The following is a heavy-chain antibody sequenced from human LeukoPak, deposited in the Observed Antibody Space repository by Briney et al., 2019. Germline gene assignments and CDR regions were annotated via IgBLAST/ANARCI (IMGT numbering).Heavy chain of an antibody. CDR3: ARGSQLWPDYFDY. V-gene: IGHV4-38-2*02. CDR2: IYHSGST. CDR1: GYSISSGYY. D-gene: IGHD5-18*01. Sequence: SETLSLTCTVSGYSISSGYYWGWIRQPPGKGLEWIGSIYHSGSTYYNPSLKSRVTISVDRSKNQFSLKLSSVTAADTAVYYCARGSQLWPDYFDYWGQGTLVTVSS. J-gene: IGHJ4*02.